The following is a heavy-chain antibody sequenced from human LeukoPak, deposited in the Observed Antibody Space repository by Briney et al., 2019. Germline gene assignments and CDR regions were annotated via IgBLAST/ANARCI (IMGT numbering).Heavy chain of an antibody. J-gene: IGHJ3*02. Sequence: GGSLRLSCAASGFSFSYFWMHWVRQAPGKGLVWVSRINRDGSGTSYADSVKGRFTISRDNAKNTLSLQMNSLRAEDTAVYYCTRELEYRGSPDVAFDIWGQGTMVTVSS. CDR3: TRELEYRGSPDVAFDI. CDR2: INRDGSGT. V-gene: IGHV3-74*01. CDR1: GFSFSYFW. D-gene: IGHD1-26*01.